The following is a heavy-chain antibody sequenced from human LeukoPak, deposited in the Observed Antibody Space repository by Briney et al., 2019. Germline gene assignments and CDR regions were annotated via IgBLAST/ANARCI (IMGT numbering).Heavy chain of an antibody. CDR3: ARDRINGDSDAFDI. Sequence: GGSLRLSCAASRFTFSSYAMHWVRQAPGKGLEWVAVISYDGSNKYYADSVKGRFTISRDNSKNTLYLQMNSLRAEDTAVYYCARDRINGDSDAFDIWGQGTMVTVSS. J-gene: IGHJ3*02. CDR2: ISYDGSNK. CDR1: RFTFSSYA. V-gene: IGHV3-30-3*01. D-gene: IGHD4-17*01.